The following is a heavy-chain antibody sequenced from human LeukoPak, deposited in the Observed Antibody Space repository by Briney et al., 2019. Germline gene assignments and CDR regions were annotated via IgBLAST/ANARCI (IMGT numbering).Heavy chain of an antibody. V-gene: IGHV4-30-4*01. CDR3: ARGPAAGYSSGTRRVMYAFDI. Sequence: SETLSLTCTVSGGSISSGGYYWGWIRQPPGKGLEWIGSIYYSGSTYYNPSLKSRVTISVDTSKNQFSLKLSSVTAAATAVYYCARGPAAGYSSGTRRVMYAFDICAQGKIVTVSS. D-gene: IGHD5-18*01. J-gene: IGHJ3*02. CDR2: IYYSGST. CDR1: GGSISSGGYY.